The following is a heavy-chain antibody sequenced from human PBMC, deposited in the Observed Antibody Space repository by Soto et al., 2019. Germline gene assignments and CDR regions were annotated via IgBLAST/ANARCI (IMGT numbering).Heavy chain of an antibody. CDR3: AREGSYSAYNFAHGIQLWSFDF. D-gene: IGHD5-12*01. V-gene: IGHV4-4*07. J-gene: IGHJ4*02. CDR2: IFSSGST. CDR1: GGSINTFY. Sequence: QVRLQESGPGLLKPSETLSLTCTVSGGSINTFYWSWVRQPAGKGLEWIGRIFSSGSTSFNPSLESRVAMSVDTSKNHFSLILSSLTAADMAVYYCAREGSYSAYNFAHGIQLWSFDFWGQGALVTVSS.